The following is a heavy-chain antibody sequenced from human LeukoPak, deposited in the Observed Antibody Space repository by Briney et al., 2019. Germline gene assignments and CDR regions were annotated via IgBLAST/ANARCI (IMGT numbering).Heavy chain of an antibody. CDR2: INVDGSEK. CDR1: GFTFSGYW. D-gene: IGHD6-19*01. V-gene: IGHV3-7*05. J-gene: IGHJ4*02. Sequence: GGSLRLSCAVSGFTFSGYWMSWVRQAPGKGLEWVANINVDGSEKYYVDSVKGRFTISRDNARNSLFLQMSSLRAEDTAVYFCAEGSGYRSAWFYWGQGTLVTVSS. CDR3: AEGSGYRSAWFY.